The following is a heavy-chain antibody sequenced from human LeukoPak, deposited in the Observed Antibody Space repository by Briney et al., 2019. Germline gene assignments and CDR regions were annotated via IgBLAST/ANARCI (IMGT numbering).Heavy chain of an antibody. J-gene: IGHJ6*04. CDR1: GGIFSDYA. CDR3: AGIPVFGVVLHQEPV. CDR2: FIPVLGTA. D-gene: IGHD3-3*01. V-gene: IGHV1-69*10. Sequence: GAAVKVSCKASGGIFSDYALNCVRQAPGQGLEWMGVFIPVLGTANSTQNFQDRVSITADISTHTVYMELSSLKSEDTAVYFCAGIPVFGVVLHQEPVWGKGTTVTVSS.